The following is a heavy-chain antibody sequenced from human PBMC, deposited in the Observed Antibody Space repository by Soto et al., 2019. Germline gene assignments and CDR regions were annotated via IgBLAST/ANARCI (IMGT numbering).Heavy chain of an antibody. V-gene: IGHV4-39*01. CDR3: ARHSQLDSSNWYWFDP. CDR2: IYYSGAT. J-gene: IGHJ5*02. D-gene: IGHD6-13*01. Sequence: SETLSLTCTVSCGSISSPTYYWGWIRQPPGKGLEWIGSIYYSGATYYNPSLKSRVTMSVDAAKNQFSLKLSSVTAADTAVHYCARHSQLDSSNWYWFDPWGQGTLVTVSS. CDR1: CGSISSPTYY.